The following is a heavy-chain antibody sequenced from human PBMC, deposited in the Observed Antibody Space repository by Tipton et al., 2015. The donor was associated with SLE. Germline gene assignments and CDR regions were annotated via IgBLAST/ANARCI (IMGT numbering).Heavy chain of an antibody. V-gene: IGHV1-46*01. CDR3: ARAGSSSSYFDY. J-gene: IGHJ4*02. CDR1: GYTFTSYY. CDR2: INPSAGST. Sequence: QLVQSGAEVKKPGASVKVSCKASGYTFTSYYMHWVRQAPGQGLEWMGVINPSAGSTSYAQKFQGRVIMTRDTSTRTAYMELSSLRSEDTAVYYCARAGSSSSYFDYWGQGTLVTVSS. D-gene: IGHD6-13*01.